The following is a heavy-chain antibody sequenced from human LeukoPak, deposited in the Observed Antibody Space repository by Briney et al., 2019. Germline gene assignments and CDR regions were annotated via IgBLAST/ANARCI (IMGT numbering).Heavy chain of an antibody. CDR3: AKDHDFWRFLFDY. CDR1: GFTFSSYW. Sequence: GGSLRLSCPASGFTFSSYWMSWVRQAPGKGLEWVANIKQDGSEKYYVDSVKGRFTISRDNAKNSLYLQMNSLRAEDTAVYYCAKDHDFWRFLFDYWGQGTLVTVSS. D-gene: IGHD3-3*01. J-gene: IGHJ4*02. V-gene: IGHV3-7*01. CDR2: IKQDGSEK.